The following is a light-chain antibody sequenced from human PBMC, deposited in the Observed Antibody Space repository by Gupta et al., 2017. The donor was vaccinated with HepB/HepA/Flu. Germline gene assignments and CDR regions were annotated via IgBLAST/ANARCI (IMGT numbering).Light chain of an antibody. J-gene: IGLJ1*01. CDR2: FYS. Sequence: QSVLTQPPSASGTPGQRVTISCSGSSSNIGTNTVSWYQHLPGSAPKLLIYFYSQRPSGVPDRFSGSRSGASASLAISGRQSEDEADYCCAAWGDSLNIYVFGAGTKVTVL. CDR3: AAWGDSLNIYV. CDR1: SSNIGTNT. V-gene: IGLV1-44*01.